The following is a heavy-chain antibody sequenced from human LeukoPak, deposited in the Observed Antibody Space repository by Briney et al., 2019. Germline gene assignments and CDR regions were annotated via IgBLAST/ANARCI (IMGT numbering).Heavy chain of an antibody. CDR2: INHSGST. V-gene: IGHV4-34*01. CDR3: ARGPYYYYYYGMDV. Sequence: PSETLSLTCAVYGGSFSGYYWSWIRQPPGKGLEWIGEINHSGSTSYNPSLKSRVTISVDTSKNQFSLKLSSVTAADTAVYYCARGPYYYYYYGMDVWGQGTTVTVSS. J-gene: IGHJ6*02. CDR1: GGSFSGYY.